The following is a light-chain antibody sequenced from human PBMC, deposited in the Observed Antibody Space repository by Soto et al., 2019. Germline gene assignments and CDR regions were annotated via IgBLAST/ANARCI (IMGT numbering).Light chain of an antibody. CDR2: EAS. V-gene: IGKV1-9*01. J-gene: IGKJ5*01. CDR1: HDISTY. CDR3: QQLNTLPFT. Sequence: DIHLTQSPSLLSASVGYIFTITCRASHDISTYLAWYQKKQGKAPKLMIYEASTLQSGVPSRLRGSGYGTELTITISGMLPEDFETYHCQQLNTLPFTFGQGTRLEI.